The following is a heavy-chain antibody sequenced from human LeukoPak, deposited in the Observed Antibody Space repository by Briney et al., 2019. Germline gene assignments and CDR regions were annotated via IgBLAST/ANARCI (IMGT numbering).Heavy chain of an antibody. CDR1: GFTFSSYA. Sequence: GGSLRLSCAASGFTFSSYAMSWVRQAPGKGLEWVSDISGSGSSTYYADSVKGRFAISRDNSKNTLYLQMNSLRAEDTAVYYCARSGAEHRYGFDPWGQGTLVTVSS. V-gene: IGHV3-23*01. J-gene: IGHJ5*02. CDR3: ARSGAEHRYGFDP. D-gene: IGHD1-14*01. CDR2: ISGSGSST.